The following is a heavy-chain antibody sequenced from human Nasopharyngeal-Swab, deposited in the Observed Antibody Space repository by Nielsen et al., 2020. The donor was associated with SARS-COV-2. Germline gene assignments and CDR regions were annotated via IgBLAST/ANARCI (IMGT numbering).Heavy chain of an antibody. CDR2: ISGADDST. Sequence: GESLKISCSASGFIFKNYAMNWVRQAPGRGLEWVSAISGADDSTKYADSVKGRFTISRDNSKNTLYLQMNSLRAEDTAVYYCARDTGSSLQHWGQGTLVTVSS. CDR1: GFIFKNYA. CDR3: ARDTGSSLQH. D-gene: IGHD6-13*01. J-gene: IGHJ1*01. V-gene: IGHV3-23*01.